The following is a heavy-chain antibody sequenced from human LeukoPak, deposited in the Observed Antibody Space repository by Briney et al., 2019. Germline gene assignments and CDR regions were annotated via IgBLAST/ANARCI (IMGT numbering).Heavy chain of an antibody. J-gene: IGHJ4*02. CDR2: INHSGST. V-gene: IGHV4-34*01. CDR1: GGSFSGYY. Sequence: SETLSLTCAVYGGSFSGYYWSWIRQPPGKGLEWIGEINHSGSTNYNPSLKSRVTISVDTSKNQFSLRLSSVTAADTAVYYCARIPRYSSSWYGGDYWGQGTLVTVSS. CDR3: ARIPRYSSSWYGGDY. D-gene: IGHD6-13*01.